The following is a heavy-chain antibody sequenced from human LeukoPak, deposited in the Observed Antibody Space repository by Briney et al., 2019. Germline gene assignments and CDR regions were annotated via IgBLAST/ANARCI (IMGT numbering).Heavy chain of an antibody. J-gene: IGHJ4*02. D-gene: IGHD3-22*01. V-gene: IGHV3-7*01. CDR2: IKQDGSEK. Sequence: GGSLRLSCAASGVTFNDFWMGWVRQAPGKGLEWVANIKQDGSEKYYVDSVKGRFTISRDNAKTSLYLQMNSLRAEDTAVYYCARGRYHMDSTGYSSFYYWGQGTRVTVSS. CDR3: ARGRYHMDSTGYSSFYY. CDR1: GVTFNDFW.